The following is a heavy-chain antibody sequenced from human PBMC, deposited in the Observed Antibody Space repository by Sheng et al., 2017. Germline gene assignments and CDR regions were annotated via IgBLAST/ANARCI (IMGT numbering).Heavy chain of an antibody. Sequence: QVQLQESGPGLVKPSETLSLTCTVSGGSISSYYWSWIRQPPGKGLEWIGYIYYSGSTNYNPSLKSRVTISVDTSKNQFSLKLSSVTAADTAVYYCARVGTNYYYYMDVWGQGDHGHRLL. J-gene: IGHJ6*03. CDR2: IYYSGST. CDR1: GGSISSYY. V-gene: IGHV4-59*01. CDR3: ARVGTNYYYYMDV.